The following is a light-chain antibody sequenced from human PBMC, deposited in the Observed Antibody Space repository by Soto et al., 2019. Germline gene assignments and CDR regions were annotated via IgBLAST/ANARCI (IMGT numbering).Light chain of an antibody. CDR2: GAS. V-gene: IGKV3-20*01. CDR1: QSVSSSY. J-gene: IGKJ4*01. CDR3: QQHGSSPLVT. Sequence: IVLTQSPGTLSLSPGERATLSCRASQSVSSSYLAWYQQKPGQAPRLLIYGASSRATGIPDRFSGSGSGTDFTLTISRLEPEDFAVYYCQQHGSSPLVTFAGGTKVDIK.